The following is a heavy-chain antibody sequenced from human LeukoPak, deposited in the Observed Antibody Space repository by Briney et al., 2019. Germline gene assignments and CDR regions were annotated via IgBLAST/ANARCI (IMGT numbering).Heavy chain of an antibody. CDR1: GFTFSSYA. V-gene: IGHV3-23*01. Sequence: RSGGSLRLSCAASGFTFSSYAMSWVRQAPGKGLEWVSAVSGRGDSTYYADSVKGRFTIYRDNSKNTLYLQMKSLRAEDTAVYYCGIRDTSDYYVFWGQGTLVTVSS. J-gene: IGHJ4*02. D-gene: IGHD3-22*01. CDR3: GIRDTSDYYVF. CDR2: VSGRGDST.